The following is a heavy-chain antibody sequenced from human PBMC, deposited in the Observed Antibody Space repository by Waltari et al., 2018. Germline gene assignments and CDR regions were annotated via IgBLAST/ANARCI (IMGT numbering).Heavy chain of an antibody. V-gene: IGHV4-34*01. CDR2: INHGVKT. CDR1: EGSFSAFF. Sequence: VRLDQWGTELVEHWETLSLTCAVYEGSFSAFFWSWVRQAPGKGLEWIGEINHGVKTDYNPSLKSRLFMSVDPSKNQFSLMLSSVTAADTAVYYCVRSHCIGDSCFRYFDSWGQGTLVTVSS. J-gene: IGHJ4*02. D-gene: IGHD2-15*01. CDR3: VRSHCIGDSCFRYFDS.